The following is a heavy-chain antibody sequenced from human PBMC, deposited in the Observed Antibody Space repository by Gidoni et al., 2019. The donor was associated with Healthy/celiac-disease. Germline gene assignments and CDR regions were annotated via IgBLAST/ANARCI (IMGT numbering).Heavy chain of an antibody. CDR3: ARGRAY. J-gene: IGHJ4*02. V-gene: IGHV4-34*01. CDR1: GGSFSGYH. CDR2: INHSGST. Sequence: QVQLQQWRAGPLKPSETLSLTCAVYGGSFSGYHWSWIRQPPGKGLEWIGEINHSGSTNYNPSLTSRVTISVYTSKNQFSLKLSSVTAADTAVYYCARGRAYWGQGTLVTVSS.